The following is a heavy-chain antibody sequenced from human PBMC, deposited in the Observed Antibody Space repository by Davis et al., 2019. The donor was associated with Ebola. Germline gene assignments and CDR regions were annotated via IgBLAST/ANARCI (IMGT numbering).Heavy chain of an antibody. D-gene: IGHD2-15*01. V-gene: IGHV3-74*01. CDR2: INTDGSST. CDR1: GFTFSNFY. Sequence: HTAGSLRLSCAASGFTFSNFYIHWVRHAPGKGLVWVSRINTDGSSTNYADSVKGRFTISRDNAKNTLYLQMNSLRAEDTAVYFCARGAAGSGVHFDPWGQGTLVTVSS. J-gene: IGHJ5*02. CDR3: ARGAAGSGVHFDP.